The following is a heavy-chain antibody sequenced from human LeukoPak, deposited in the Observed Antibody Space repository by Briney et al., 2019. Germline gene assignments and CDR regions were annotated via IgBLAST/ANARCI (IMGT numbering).Heavy chain of an antibody. V-gene: IGHV3-48*01. Sequence: PGGSLRLSCSASGFTFSAYYMNWVRQAPGKGLEWISYISTSGTAIYYADSVKGRFTISRDNAKNSLFLQMNSLRAEDTAVYYCAREGYYYDSSGYSDYWGQGTLVTVSS. D-gene: IGHD3-22*01. CDR2: ISTSGTAI. J-gene: IGHJ4*02. CDR3: AREGYYYDSSGYSDY. CDR1: GFTFSAYY.